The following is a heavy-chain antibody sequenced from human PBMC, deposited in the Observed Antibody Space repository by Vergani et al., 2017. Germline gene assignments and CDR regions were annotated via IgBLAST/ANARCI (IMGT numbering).Heavy chain of an antibody. D-gene: IGHD2-8*01. J-gene: IGHJ4*02. CDR2: VNPEGTNT. CDR3: ARGLWDCTHIRCSPPSY. Sequence: EVQLVESGGGLVQPGGSLRLSCAASGFTFSRHWMHWVRQAPGKGLVWVSRVNPEGTNTPYADSVKGRFTISRDNAKNMMYLQLNSLRAEDTAMYFCARGLWDCTHIRCSPPSYWGQGTQVTVSS. V-gene: IGHV3-74*01. CDR1: GFTFSRHW.